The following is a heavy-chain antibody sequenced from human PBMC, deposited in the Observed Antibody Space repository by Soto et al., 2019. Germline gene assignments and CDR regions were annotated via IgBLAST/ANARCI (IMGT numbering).Heavy chain of an antibody. Sequence: QVQLVESGGGVVQPGRSLRLSCAASGFTFSSYGMHWVRQAPGKGLEWVAVIWYDGSNKYYADSVKGRFTISRDNSKNTLYLQMNSLRAEDTAVYYCARGGIAVAGRGPSNWFDPWGQGTLVTVSS. CDR1: GFTFSSYG. CDR2: IWYDGSNK. CDR3: ARGGIAVAGRGPSNWFDP. J-gene: IGHJ5*02. D-gene: IGHD6-19*01. V-gene: IGHV3-33*01.